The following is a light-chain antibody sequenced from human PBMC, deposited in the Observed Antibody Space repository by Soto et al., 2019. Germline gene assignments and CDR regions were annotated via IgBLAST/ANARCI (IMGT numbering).Light chain of an antibody. V-gene: IGKV1D-13*01. J-gene: IGKJ5*01. CDR2: DAS. Sequence: AIQLTQSPSSLSASIGDRVTITCRASQGISSGLAWYQQKPGKTPKLLIYDASSLESGVPSRFSGSGSGTDFTLSISSLQPADFANYYCLQFNNYPITFGQGTRLEIK. CDR1: QGISSG. CDR3: LQFNNYPIT.